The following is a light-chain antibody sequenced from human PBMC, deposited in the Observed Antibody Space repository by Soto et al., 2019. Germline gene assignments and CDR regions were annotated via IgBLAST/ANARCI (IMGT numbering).Light chain of an antibody. CDR1: QSVSNS. CDR3: QQRSNWPIT. J-gene: IGKJ5*01. V-gene: IGKV3-11*01. Sequence: EVVFTQSPATLSLSPGERATLSCRASQSVSNSLAWYQQKPGQAPMPLSSDASNRATDIPARFSGSGSGTDFTLTISSLEPEDFVVYYCQQRSNWPITFGQGTRLEIK. CDR2: DAS.